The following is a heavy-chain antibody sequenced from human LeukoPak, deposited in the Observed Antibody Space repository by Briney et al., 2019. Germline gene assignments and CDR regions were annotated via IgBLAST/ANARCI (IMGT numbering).Heavy chain of an antibody. CDR1: GFTFDDYG. V-gene: IGHV3-20*04. D-gene: IGHD5-24*01. CDR2: INRNGDST. Sequence: GGSLRLSCAASGFTFDDYGMSWVRQGPGKGLEWVSAINRNGDSTGYADSVKGRFTISRDNAKNSLYLQMNSLRAGDTAVYYCAKDRRWLHHSNFDYWGQGTLVTVSS. CDR3: AKDRRWLHHSNFDY. J-gene: IGHJ4*02.